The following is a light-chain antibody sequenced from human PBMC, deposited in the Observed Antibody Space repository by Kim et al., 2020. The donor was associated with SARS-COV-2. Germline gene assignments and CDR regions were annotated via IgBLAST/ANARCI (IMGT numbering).Light chain of an antibody. CDR2: EDN. Sequence: FLLTQPHSVSESPGKTVTISCTRSRGSIASNYVQWYQQRPGSAPTTVIYEDNQRPSGVPDRFSGSIDSSSNSASLTISGLKTEDEADYYCQSYDSSNEVFGGGTQLTVL. CDR3: QSYDSSNEV. J-gene: IGLJ2*01. V-gene: IGLV6-57*04. CDR1: RGSIASNY.